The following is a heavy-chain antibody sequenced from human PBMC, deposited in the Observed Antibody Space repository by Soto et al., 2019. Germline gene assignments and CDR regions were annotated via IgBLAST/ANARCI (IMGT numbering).Heavy chain of an antibody. CDR3: ARDGDVNTGFGKDY. CDR1: GFTFSNYG. Sequence: XGSLRLSCAASGFTFSNYGMHWVRQAPGKGLEWVAFIWYDGGNKYYAESVKGRFTISRDNSKNTLYLQMNSLRAEDTAVYYCARDGDVNTGFGKDYWGQGTLVTVSS. CDR2: IWYDGGNK. D-gene: IGHD3-16*01. V-gene: IGHV3-33*01. J-gene: IGHJ4*02.